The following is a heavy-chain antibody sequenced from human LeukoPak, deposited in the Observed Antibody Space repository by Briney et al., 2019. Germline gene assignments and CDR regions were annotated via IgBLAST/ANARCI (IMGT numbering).Heavy chain of an antibody. CDR2: ISSSGNTI. CDR1: RFTFRSYE. Sequence: GGSLRLSCAASRFTFRSYEMNWVRQAPGKGLEWVSYISSSGNTIYYADSVKGRFTISRDNAKNSLYLQMNSLRAEDTAVYYCARRGARLRLGESGFEYMDVWGKGTTVTASS. CDR3: ARRGARLRLGESGFEYMDV. J-gene: IGHJ6*03. V-gene: IGHV3-48*03. D-gene: IGHD3-16*01.